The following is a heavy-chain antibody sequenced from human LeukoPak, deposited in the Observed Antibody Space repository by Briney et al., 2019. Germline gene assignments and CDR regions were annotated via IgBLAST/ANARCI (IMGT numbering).Heavy chain of an antibody. CDR2: IYYSGST. CDR3: ARDGYYDSSGPFDY. V-gene: IGHV4-59*01. Sequence: SETLSLTCTVSGGSISSYYWSWIRQPPGKGLEGIGYIYYSGSTNYNPSLKSRVTISVDTSKNQFSLKLSSVTAADTAVYYCARDGYYDSSGPFDYWGQGTLVTVSS. J-gene: IGHJ4*02. CDR1: GGSISSYY. D-gene: IGHD3-22*01.